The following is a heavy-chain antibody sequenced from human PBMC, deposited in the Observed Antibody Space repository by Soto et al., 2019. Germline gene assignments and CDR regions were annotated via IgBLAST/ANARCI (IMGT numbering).Heavy chain of an antibody. Sequence: GASVKVSCKASGYTFTSYYMHWVRQAPGQGLEWMGIINPSGGSTSYAQKFQGRVTMTRDTSTSTAYMELRSLRSDDTAMYYCARAWPWAFYYDSSGYYDYWG. J-gene: IGHJ4*01. CDR3: ARAWPWAFYYDSSGYYDY. CDR1: GYTFTSYY. D-gene: IGHD3-22*01. CDR2: INPSGGST. V-gene: IGHV1-46*01.